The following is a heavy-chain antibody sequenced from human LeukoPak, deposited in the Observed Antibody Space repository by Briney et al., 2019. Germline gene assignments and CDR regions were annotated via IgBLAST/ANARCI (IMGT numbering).Heavy chain of an antibody. CDR1: GFTFSSYG. Sequence: GGSLRLSCAASGFTFSSYGMHWVRQAPGKGLEWVAVIWYDGSNKYYADSVKGRFTISRDNSKNTLYLQMNRLRAEDTAVYYCAKVSVVRAFDIWGQGTMVTVSS. J-gene: IGHJ3*02. D-gene: IGHD2-15*01. CDR2: IWYDGSNK. CDR3: AKVSVVRAFDI. V-gene: IGHV3-33*06.